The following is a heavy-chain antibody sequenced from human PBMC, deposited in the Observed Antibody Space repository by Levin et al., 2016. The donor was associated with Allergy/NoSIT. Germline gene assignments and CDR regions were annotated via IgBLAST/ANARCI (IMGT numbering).Heavy chain of an antibody. J-gene: IGHJ6*02. Sequence: WIRQPPGKGLEWVSYISSGTTSTYYADSVKGRFTISRDNAKNSLYLQMNSLRDDDTAVYYCARYYAYYYYGMDVWGQGTTVTVSS. V-gene: IGHV3-48*02. D-gene: IGHD3-3*01. CDR3: ARYYAYYYYGMDV. CDR2: ISSGTTST.